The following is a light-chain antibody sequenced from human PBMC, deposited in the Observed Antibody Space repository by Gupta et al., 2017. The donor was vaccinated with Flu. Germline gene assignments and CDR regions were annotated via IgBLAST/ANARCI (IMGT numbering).Light chain of an antibody. Sequence: DIQMTQSPSSLTASEGDRVTFTCQASHDIGKSLNWYQQKPGKAPNLLIYDASKVESGVSSRFSGSGSGTNFSFTISSLQCDDFATYYCQQAHDLPYTFGQGTKVDIK. V-gene: IGKV1-33*01. CDR2: DAS. CDR1: HDIGKS. J-gene: IGKJ2*01. CDR3: QQAHDLPYT.